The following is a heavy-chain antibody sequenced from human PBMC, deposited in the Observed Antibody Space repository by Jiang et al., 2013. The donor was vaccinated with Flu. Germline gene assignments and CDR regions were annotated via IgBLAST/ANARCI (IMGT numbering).Heavy chain of an antibody. CDR3: ARVVVATNGVAKNWFDP. D-gene: IGHD2-15*01. CDR2: TYYRSKWYN. J-gene: IGHJ5*02. Sequence: AISGDSVSSNSAAWNWIRQSPSRGLERLGRTYYRSKWYNDYAVSVKSRITINPDTSKNQFSLQLNSVTPEDTAVYYCARVVVATNGVAKNWFDPWGQGTLVTVSS. CDR1: GDSVSSNSAA. V-gene: IGHV6-1*01.